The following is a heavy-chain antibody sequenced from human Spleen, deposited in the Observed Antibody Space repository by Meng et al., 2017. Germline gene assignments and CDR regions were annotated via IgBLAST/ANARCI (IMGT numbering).Heavy chain of an antibody. CDR2: IMPIFGTA. Sequence: QGRVVRSGQGVKKPGASEKVACTVSGGTFSSYAISWGRQAPGQGLECMGGIMPIFGTANYAQKFQGRVTITADESTSTAYVELSSLRSEDTAVYYCARGAYGDYKFVYFDYWGQGTLVTVSS. D-gene: IGHD4-17*01. J-gene: IGHJ4*02. V-gene: IGHV1-69*01. CDR1: GGTFSSYA. CDR3: ARGAYGDYKFVYFDY.